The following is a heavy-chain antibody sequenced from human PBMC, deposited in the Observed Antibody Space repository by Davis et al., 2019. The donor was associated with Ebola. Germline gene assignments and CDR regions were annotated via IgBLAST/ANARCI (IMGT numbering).Heavy chain of an antibody. J-gene: IGHJ6*02. CDR3: ARLSYGDYYYYYGMDV. V-gene: IGHV5-51*01. CDR2: IYPGDSDT. D-gene: IGHD4-17*01. Sequence: KVSCKGSGYSFTSYWIGWVRQMPGKGLEWMGIIYPGDSDTRYSPSFQGQVTISADKSISTAYLQWSSLKASDTAMYYCARLSYGDYYYYYGMDVWGQGTTVTVSS. CDR1: GYSFTSYW.